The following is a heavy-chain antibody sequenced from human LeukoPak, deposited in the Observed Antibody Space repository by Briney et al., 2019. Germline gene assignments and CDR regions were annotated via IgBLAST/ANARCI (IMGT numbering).Heavy chain of an antibody. CDR1: GGSISSYY. D-gene: IGHD6-6*01. CDR3: ARDQAARPRLYYYYYYMDV. CDR2: IYTSGST. J-gene: IGHJ6*03. Sequence: SETLSLTCTVSGGSISSYYWSWIRQPAGKGLEWIGRIYTSGSTNYNPSLKSRVTMSVDTSKNQFSLKLSSVTAADTAVYYCARDQAARPRLYYYYYYMDVWGKGTTVTVSS. V-gene: IGHV4-4*07.